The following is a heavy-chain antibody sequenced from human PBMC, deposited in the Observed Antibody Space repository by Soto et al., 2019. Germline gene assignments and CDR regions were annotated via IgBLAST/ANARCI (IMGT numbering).Heavy chain of an antibody. CDR1: GYTFSTSG. J-gene: IGHJ1*01. Sequence: ASVKVSCKTPGYTFSTSGISWVRQAPVQGLEWVGWIRPDNGNRKSAQRLQGRVTLTTDTSASTAYMELRSLTSDDTAMYYCARDTESNRYNDWGQGTLVTVSS. V-gene: IGHV1-18*01. CDR2: IRPDNGNR. D-gene: IGHD1-20*01. CDR3: ARDTESNRYND.